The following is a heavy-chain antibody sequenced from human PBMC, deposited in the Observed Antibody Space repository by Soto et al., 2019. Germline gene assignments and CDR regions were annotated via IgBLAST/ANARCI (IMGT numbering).Heavy chain of an antibody. CDR3: ARGLGVYRDWFDP. CDR1: GYTFTSYD. CDR2: MNPNSGNT. J-gene: IGHJ5*02. V-gene: IGHV1-8*01. D-gene: IGHD2-8*01. Sequence: QVQLVQSGAEVKKPGASVKVSCKASGYTFTSYDINWVRQATGQGLEWMGWMNPNSGNTGYAQKFQGRVXXTXNXXISTAYMELSSLRSEDTAVYYCARGLGVYRDWFDPWGQGTLVTVSS.